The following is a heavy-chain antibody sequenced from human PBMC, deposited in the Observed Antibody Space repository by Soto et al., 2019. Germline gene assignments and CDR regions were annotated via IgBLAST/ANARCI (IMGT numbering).Heavy chain of an antibody. Sequence: EVQLLESGGGLVQPGGSLRLSCAASGFTFSGFAMNWVRQPPGKGLEWVSSVDYTGSYTFYAASVKGRFTISRDNSKNLVYLELNSLRAEDTAVYYCAKRSCGFSEFDYWGQGNLVIVSS. J-gene: IGHJ4*02. CDR3: AKRSCGFSEFDY. CDR1: GFTFSGFA. D-gene: IGHD5-12*01. V-gene: IGHV3-23*01. CDR2: VDYTGSYT.